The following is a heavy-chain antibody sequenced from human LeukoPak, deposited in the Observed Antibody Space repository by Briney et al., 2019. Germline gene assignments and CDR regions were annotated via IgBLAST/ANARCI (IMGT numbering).Heavy chain of an antibody. CDR1: GGSISSSSYY. CDR2: IYYSGST. Sequence: PSETLSLTCTVSGGSISSSSYYWGWIRQPPGKGLEWIGYIYYSGSTYYNPSLKSRVTISVDTSKNQFSLKLSSVTAADTAVYYCARESSTSPTSVDYWGQGTLVTVSS. CDR3: ARESSTSPTSVDY. V-gene: IGHV4-31*03. D-gene: IGHD2-2*01. J-gene: IGHJ4*02.